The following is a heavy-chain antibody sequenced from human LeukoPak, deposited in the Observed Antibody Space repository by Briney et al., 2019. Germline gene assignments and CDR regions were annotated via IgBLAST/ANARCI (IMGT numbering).Heavy chain of an antibody. Sequence: QPGGSLHLSCAASGFTFSGSAMHWVRPASGKGLEWVGRIRSKANSYATAYAASVKGRFTISRDDSKNTAYLQMNSLKTEDTAVYYCTRLLSHRSGAFDIWGQGTMVTVSS. CDR2: IRSKANSYAT. J-gene: IGHJ3*02. D-gene: IGHD3-16*02. CDR1: GFTFSGSA. CDR3: TRLLSHRSGAFDI. V-gene: IGHV3-73*01.